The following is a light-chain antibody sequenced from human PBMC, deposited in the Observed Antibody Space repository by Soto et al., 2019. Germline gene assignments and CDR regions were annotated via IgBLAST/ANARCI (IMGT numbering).Light chain of an antibody. CDR3: QQANSFPYT. V-gene: IGKV1D-12*01. CDR2: SAS. Sequence: DIQMTQSPSSVSASVGDRVTITCRASQGISSYLAWYQQKPGKAPQLLIHSASSLESGVPSRFRGSGSGTEFTLTISSLQPEDFATYFCQQANSFPYTFGQGTKLEI. CDR1: QGISSY. J-gene: IGKJ2*01.